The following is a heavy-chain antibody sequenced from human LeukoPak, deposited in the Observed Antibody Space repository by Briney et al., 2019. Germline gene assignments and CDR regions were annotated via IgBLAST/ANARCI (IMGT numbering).Heavy chain of an antibody. D-gene: IGHD4/OR15-4a*01. Sequence: GGSLRLSCAASGFTFNNYGMHWVRQAPGKGLEWVAVISYDGPNKYYADSVRGRFTISRDNSKNTQYLQMNSLRSEDTAVYYCTKGLARFGYGALLDYWGQGTLVTVSS. V-gene: IGHV3-30*18. CDR3: TKGLARFGYGALLDY. CDR2: ISYDGPNK. J-gene: IGHJ4*02. CDR1: GFTFNNYG.